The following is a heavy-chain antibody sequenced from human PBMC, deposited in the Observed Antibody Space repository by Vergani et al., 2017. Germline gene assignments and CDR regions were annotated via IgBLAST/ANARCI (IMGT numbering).Heavy chain of an antibody. CDR2: IDHTGRP. J-gene: IGHJ6*03. CDR1: GGSFTSYH. V-gene: IGHV4-34*01. CDR3: ARVKTETNGHLYYYYYMDV. Sequence: QVQLQQWGGGLLKPSETLSLTCVVNGGSFTSYHWTWIRQSPGAGREWVGDIDHTGRPDYNPSLKRRLTMSVDKSRNQFSLTLNSVTATDTAIYFCARVKTETNGHLYYYYYMDVWGQGTAGTVS. D-gene: IGHD2-8*01.